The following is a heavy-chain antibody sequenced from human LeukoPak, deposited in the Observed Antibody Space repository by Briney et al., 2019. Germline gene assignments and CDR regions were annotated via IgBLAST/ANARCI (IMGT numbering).Heavy chain of an antibody. CDR3: ARDNSVRDEAWWFNP. D-gene: IGHD5-24*01. CDR1: GGSISSYY. Sequence: SETPSLTCTVSGGSISSYYWSWIRQPPGKGLEWIGYIYYSGSTNYNPSLKSRVTISVDTSKNQFSLKLSSVTAADTAVYYCARDNSVRDEAWWFNPWGQGTLVTVSS. CDR2: IYYSGST. V-gene: IGHV4-59*01. J-gene: IGHJ5*02.